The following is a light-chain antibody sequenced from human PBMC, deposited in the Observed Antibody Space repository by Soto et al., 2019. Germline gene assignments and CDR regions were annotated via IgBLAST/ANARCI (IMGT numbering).Light chain of an antibody. V-gene: IGLV4-69*01. Sequence: QLVLTQSPSASASLGASVKLTCTLSSGHSSYAIAWHQQQPEKGPRYLMKVNSDGSHSKGDGIPDRLSGYSSGAERYLTISSLQSEDEADYYCQTWGTDIHVVFGGGTKLTVL. CDR2: VNSDGSH. J-gene: IGLJ2*01. CDR3: QTWGTDIHVV. CDR1: SGHSSYA.